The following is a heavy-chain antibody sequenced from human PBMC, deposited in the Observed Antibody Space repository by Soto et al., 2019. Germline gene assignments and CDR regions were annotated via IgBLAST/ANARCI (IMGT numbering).Heavy chain of an antibody. CDR2: ISYDGSNK. D-gene: IGHD2-2*01. J-gene: IGHJ4*02. Sequence: QVQLVESGGGVVQPGRSLRLSCAASGFTFSSYAMHWVRQAPGKGLEWVAVISYDGSNKYYADSVKGRFTISRDNSKNTLYLQMNSLRAEDTAVYYCARDYCSSTSCSWFYYFDYWGQGTLVTVSS. V-gene: IGHV3-30-3*01. CDR1: GFTFSSYA. CDR3: ARDYCSSTSCSWFYYFDY.